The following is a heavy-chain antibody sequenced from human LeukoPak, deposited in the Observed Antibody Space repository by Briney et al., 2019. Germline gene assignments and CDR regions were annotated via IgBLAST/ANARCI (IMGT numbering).Heavy chain of an antibody. CDR2: IKEDGSEK. CDR1: GFTFSNYW. J-gene: IGHJ5*02. D-gene: IGHD3-16*01. CDR3: VRRGIWDLQIGNWFDP. Sequence: GGSLRLSCAASGFTFSNYWMCWVRQAPGKGLEWVANIKEDGSEKYYVDSVKGRFTISRDNAKNSLYLQMDTLRVDDTAVYYCVRRGIWDLQIGNWFDPWGQGILVTVSS. V-gene: IGHV3-7*01.